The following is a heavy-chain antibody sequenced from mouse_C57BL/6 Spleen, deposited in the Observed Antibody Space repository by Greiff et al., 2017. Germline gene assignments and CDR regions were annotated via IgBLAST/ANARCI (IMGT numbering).Heavy chain of an antibody. J-gene: IGHJ4*01. CDR3: AREGAMDY. CDR2: IYPGDGDT. CDR1: GYAFSSSW. V-gene: IGHV1-82*01. Sequence: QVQLQQSGPELVKPGASVKISCKASGYAFSSSWMNWVKQRPGEGLEWIGRIYPGDGDTNYNGKFKGKATLTADKSSSTAYMQLSSLTSEDSAVYFCAREGAMDYWGQGTSVTVSS.